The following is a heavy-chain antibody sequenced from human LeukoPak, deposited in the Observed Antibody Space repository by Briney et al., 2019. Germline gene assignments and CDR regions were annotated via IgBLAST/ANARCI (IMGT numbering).Heavy chain of an antibody. V-gene: IGHV3-23*01. CDR1: GFTFSSYA. CDR3: AKDGGTIFGVVISLSPFDY. Sequence: GGSLRLSCAASGFTFSSYAMSWVRQAPGKGLEWVSAISGSGGSTYYADSVKGRFTISRDNSKNTLYLQMNSLRAEDTAVYYCAKDGGTIFGVVISLSPFDYWGQGTLVTVSS. D-gene: IGHD3-3*01. CDR2: ISGSGGST. J-gene: IGHJ4*02.